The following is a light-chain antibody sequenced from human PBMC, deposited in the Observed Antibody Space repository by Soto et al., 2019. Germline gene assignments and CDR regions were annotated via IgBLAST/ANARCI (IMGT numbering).Light chain of an antibody. CDR1: SGDVGGYNY. CDR2: EVT. V-gene: IGLV2-8*01. J-gene: IGLJ3*02. Sequence: QPVLTQPPSASGSPGQSVTISCTGTSGDVGGYNYVSWFQQHPGKAPKLMIYEVTKRPSGVPDRFSGSKSGNTASLTVSGLQAEDEADYYCSSYAGSNNLLFGGGTKLTVL. CDR3: SSYAGSNNLL.